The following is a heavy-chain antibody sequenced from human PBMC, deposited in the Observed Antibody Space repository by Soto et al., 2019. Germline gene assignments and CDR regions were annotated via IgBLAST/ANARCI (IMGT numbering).Heavy chain of an antibody. CDR1: GYTFTGYY. CDR2: INHKSGGT. D-gene: IGHD2-15*01. CDR3: ARDYTVVDTFHX. V-gene: IGHV1-2*02. Sequence: ASVKVSCKASGYTFTGYYMHWVRQAPGQGLEWMGLINHKSGGTNYAKKFQGRVTMTRDTSISKAYMELSRLRSYDTAVYYCARDYTVVDTFHXWGQGTLVTVSX. J-gene: IGHJ4*02.